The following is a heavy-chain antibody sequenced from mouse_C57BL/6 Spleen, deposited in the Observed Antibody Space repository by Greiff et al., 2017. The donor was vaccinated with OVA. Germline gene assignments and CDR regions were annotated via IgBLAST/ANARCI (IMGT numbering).Heavy chain of an antibody. CDR1: GYTFTGYW. Sequence: QVQLKESGAELMKPGASVKLSCKATGYTFTGYWIEWVKQRPGHGLEWIGEILPGSGSTNYNEKFKGKATFTADTSSNTAYMQLSSLTTEDSAIYYCARSLDSSGYPRFAYWGQGTLVTVSA. D-gene: IGHD3-2*02. CDR2: ILPGSGST. V-gene: IGHV1-9*01. J-gene: IGHJ3*01. CDR3: ARSLDSSGYPRFAY.